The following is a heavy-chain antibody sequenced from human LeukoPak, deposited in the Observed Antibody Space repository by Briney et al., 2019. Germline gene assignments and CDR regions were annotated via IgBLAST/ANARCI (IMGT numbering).Heavy chain of an antibody. CDR2: INPNSGGT. CDR3: ARDRESSGFFSYYYGMDV. CDR1: GYTFTGYY. V-gene: IGHV1-2*06. Sequence: GASVKVSCKASGYTFTGYYMHWVRQAPGQGLEWMGRINPNSGGTNYAQKFQGRVTMTRDTSISTAYMDLSSLTYEDTAVYYCARDRESSGFFSYYYGMDVWGQGTTVTVSS. D-gene: IGHD6-19*01. J-gene: IGHJ6*02.